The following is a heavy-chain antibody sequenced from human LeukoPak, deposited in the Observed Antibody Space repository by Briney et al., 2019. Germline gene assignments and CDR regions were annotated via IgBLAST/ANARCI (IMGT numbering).Heavy chain of an antibody. Sequence: SVKVSCKASGGTFSSYAISWVRQAPGQGLEWMGRIIPIFGTANYAQKFQGRVTITTDESTSTAYMELSSLRSEDTAVYYCARAGITMVRGVMAASWFDPWGQGTLVTVSS. V-gene: IGHV1-69*05. CDR1: GGTFSSYA. CDR3: ARAGITMVRGVMAASWFDP. J-gene: IGHJ5*02. CDR2: IIPIFGTA. D-gene: IGHD3-10*01.